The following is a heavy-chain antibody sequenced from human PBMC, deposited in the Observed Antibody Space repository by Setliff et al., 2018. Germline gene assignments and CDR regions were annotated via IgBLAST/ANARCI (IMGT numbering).Heavy chain of an antibody. J-gene: IGHJ4*02. CDR2: IYYSGST. CDR1: GGSISSSSYY. Sequence: PSETLSLTCTVSGGSISSSSYYWGWIRQPPGKGLEWIGSIYYSGSTNYNPSLKSRVTISVDTSKNQFSLKLSSVTTEDTALYHCVKDKSGARRFSGFVFDIWGQGTQVTVS. V-gene: IGHV4-39*07. D-gene: IGHD3-22*01. CDR3: VKDKSGARRFSGFVFDI.